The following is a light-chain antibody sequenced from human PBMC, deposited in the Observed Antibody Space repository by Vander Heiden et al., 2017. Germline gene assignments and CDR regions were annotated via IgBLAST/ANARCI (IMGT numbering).Light chain of an antibody. J-gene: IGKJ1*01. CDR2: DAS. CDR3: QQDNSYSWT. Sequence: DIQMTPSPSTLSASVGDRVTITCRASQSISSWLAWYQQKPGKAPKLLIYDASSLESGVPSRFSGSGSGTEFTLTISSLQPDDFATYYCQQDNSYSWTFGQGTKVEIK. CDR1: QSISSW. V-gene: IGKV1-5*01.